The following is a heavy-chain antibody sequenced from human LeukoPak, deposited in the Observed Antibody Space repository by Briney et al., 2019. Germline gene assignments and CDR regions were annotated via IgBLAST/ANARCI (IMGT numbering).Heavy chain of an antibody. CDR3: ARGPTHYYYYGMDV. Sequence: KPGGSLRLSCAASGFTFSSYSMNWVRQAPGKGLEWVSSISSSSSYIYYADSVKGRFTISRDNAKNSLYLQMNSLRAVDTAVYYCARGPTHYYYYGMDVWGQGTTVTVSS. CDR1: GFTFSSYS. V-gene: IGHV3-21*01. J-gene: IGHJ6*02. CDR2: ISSSSSYI.